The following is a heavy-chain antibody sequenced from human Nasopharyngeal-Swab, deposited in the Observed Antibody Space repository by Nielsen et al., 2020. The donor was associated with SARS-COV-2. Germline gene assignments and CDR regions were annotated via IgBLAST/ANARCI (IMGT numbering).Heavy chain of an antibody. J-gene: IGHJ4*02. Sequence: ASVKVSCKASGYTFTSYAMHWVRQAPGQRLEWMGWINAGNGNTKYSQKFQGRVTITRDTSASTAYMELRSLRSDDTAVYYCARDLGINRDIAAATSYWGQGTLVTVSS. D-gene: IGHD6-13*01. CDR3: ARDLGINRDIAAATSY. CDR1: GYTFTSYA. V-gene: IGHV1-3*01. CDR2: INAGNGNT.